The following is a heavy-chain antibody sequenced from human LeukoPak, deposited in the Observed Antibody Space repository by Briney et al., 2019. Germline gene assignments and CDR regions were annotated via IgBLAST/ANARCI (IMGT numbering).Heavy chain of an antibody. D-gene: IGHD3-3*01. CDR2: IYTSGST. Sequence: SETLSLTCTVSGGSISSGSYYWSWIRQPAGKGLEWIGRIYTSGSTNYNPPLKSRVTISVDTSKNQFSLKLSSVTAADTAVYYCAREGRRFNFDFWGQGTLVTLSS. V-gene: IGHV4-61*02. CDR3: AREGRRFNFDF. CDR1: GGSISSGSYY. J-gene: IGHJ4*02.